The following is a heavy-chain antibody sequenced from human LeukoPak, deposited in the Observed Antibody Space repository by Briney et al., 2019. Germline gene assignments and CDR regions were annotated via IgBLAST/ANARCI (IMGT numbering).Heavy chain of an antibody. D-gene: IGHD6-19*01. V-gene: IGHV4-59*01. CDR3: ARAKGYSSGLDY. CDR2: IYYGGST. J-gene: IGHJ4*02. Sequence: SETLSLTCTVSGGSISSYYWSWIRQPPGKGLEWIGNIYYGGSTNYNPSLKSRVTILVDTSKNQFSLRLSSVTAADAAVFYCARAKGYSSGLDYWGQGTLVTVSS. CDR1: GGSISSYY.